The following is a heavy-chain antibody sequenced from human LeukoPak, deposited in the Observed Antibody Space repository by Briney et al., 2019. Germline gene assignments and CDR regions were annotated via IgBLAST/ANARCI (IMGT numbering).Heavy chain of an antibody. J-gene: IGHJ4*02. CDR2: VWYDGSLK. D-gene: IGHD2-15*01. V-gene: IGHV3-33*01. CDR1: GFTFSTYG. CDR3: ARGDGGGGTHPFDY. Sequence: GGSLRLSCAASGFTFSTYGMNWVRQAPGKGPECVAVVWYDGSLKYYRDSVKGRFTISRDNSKNTLYLQMNSLRVEDTAVYYCARGDGGGGTHPFDYWGQGTLVTVSS.